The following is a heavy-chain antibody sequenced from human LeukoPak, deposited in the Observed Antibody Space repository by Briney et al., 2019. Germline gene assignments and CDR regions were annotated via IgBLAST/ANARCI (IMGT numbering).Heavy chain of an antibody. CDR1: GGSISSSNW. CDR2: IYHSGST. V-gene: IGHV4-4*02. D-gene: IGHD2-2*01. CDR3: ARRDCSSTSCYGFRH. J-gene: IGHJ4*02. Sequence: SGTLSLTCAVSGGSISSSNWWSWVRQPPGKGLEWIGEIYHSGSTNYNPSLKSRVTISVDKSKNQFSLKLSSVTAADTAVYYCARRDCSSTSCYGFRHWGQGTLVTVSS.